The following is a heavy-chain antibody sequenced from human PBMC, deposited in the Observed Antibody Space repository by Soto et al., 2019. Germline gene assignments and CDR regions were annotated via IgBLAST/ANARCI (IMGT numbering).Heavy chain of an antibody. CDR2: ISAYNGNT. CDR1: GYTFTSYG. CDR3: ARRGLFDSMTPFDS. V-gene: IGHV1-18*01. J-gene: IGHJ4*02. D-gene: IGHD3-10*01. Sequence: QVQLVQSGAEVKKPGASVKVSCKTSGYTFTSYGISWVRQAPGQGLEWMGWISAYNGNTNYAQKFQGRVTMTTDTSTSTVYMELRCLRSDDTAVYYCARRGLFDSMTPFDSWGQGTLVTVSS.